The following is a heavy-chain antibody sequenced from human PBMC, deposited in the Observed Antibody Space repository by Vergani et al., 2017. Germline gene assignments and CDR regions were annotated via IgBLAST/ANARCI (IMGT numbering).Heavy chain of an antibody. Sequence: QVQLVESGGGVVQPGGSLRLSCAASGFTFSSYSMHWVRQAPGKGLEWVAFIRYDGSNKYYADSVKGRFTISRDNSKNTLYLQMNSLRAEDTAVYYCAKEGIAAGRAAFFTKYYFDYWGQGTLVTVSS. CDR1: GFTFSSYS. D-gene: IGHD6-13*01. V-gene: IGHV3-30*02. CDR3: AKEGIAAGRAAFFTKYYFDY. CDR2: IRYDGSNK. J-gene: IGHJ4*02.